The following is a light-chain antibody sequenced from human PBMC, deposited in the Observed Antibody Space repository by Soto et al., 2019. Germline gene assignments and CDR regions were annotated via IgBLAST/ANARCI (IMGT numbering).Light chain of an antibody. V-gene: IGKV1-5*03. Sequence: DIQMTQSPSTLSASVGDRVTITCRASQSINSWLAWYQQKPGKAPKLLIYKASSLESGVPSRFSGSESGTEFTLTISSLQPDDYATYNCQQYYSYSRTFGQGTKVEIK. CDR1: QSINSW. J-gene: IGKJ1*01. CDR3: QQYYSYSRT. CDR2: KAS.